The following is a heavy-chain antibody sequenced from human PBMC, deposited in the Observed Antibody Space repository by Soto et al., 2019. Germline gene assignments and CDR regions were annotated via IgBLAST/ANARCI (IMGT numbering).Heavy chain of an antibody. CDR2: ISAYNGNT. CDR3: ARDLIVVVVAASEGHQSYHFDY. D-gene: IGHD2-15*01. Sequence: QVQLVQSGAEVKKPGASVKVSCKASGYTFSSYGISWVRQAPGQGLEWMGWISAYNGNTNYAQKLQGRVTMTTDTSTSKVYIELRSLRSDDTAGYYCARDLIVVVVAASEGHQSYHFDYWGQGTLGNVSS. J-gene: IGHJ4*02. V-gene: IGHV1-18*01. CDR1: GYTFSSYG.